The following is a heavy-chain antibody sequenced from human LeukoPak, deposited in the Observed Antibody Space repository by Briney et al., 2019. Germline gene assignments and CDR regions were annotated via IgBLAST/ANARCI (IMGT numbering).Heavy chain of an antibody. Sequence: SETLSLTCAVYGGSLSGYYWSWIRQPPGKGLEWIGEINHSGSTNYNPSLKSRVTISVDTSKNQLSLKLSSMTAADTAVYYCTRQWLVSPLFDYWGQGTLVTVSS. CDR2: INHSGST. CDR3: TRQWLVSPLFDY. CDR1: GGSLSGYY. D-gene: IGHD6-19*01. V-gene: IGHV4-34*01. J-gene: IGHJ4*02.